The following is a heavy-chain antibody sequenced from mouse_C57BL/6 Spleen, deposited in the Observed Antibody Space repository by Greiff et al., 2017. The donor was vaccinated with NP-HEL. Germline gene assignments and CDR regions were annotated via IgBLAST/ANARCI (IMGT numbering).Heavy chain of an antibody. J-gene: IGHJ2*01. CDR1: GYSITSGYY. V-gene: IGHV3-6*01. CDR2: ISYDGSN. Sequence: DVQLQESGPGLVKPSQSLSLTCSVTGYSITSGYYWNWIRQFPGNKLEWMGYISYDGSNNYNPSLKNRISITRDTSKNQFFLKLNSVTTEDTATYYCARELINYYGSSYDYWGQGTTLTVSS. CDR3: ARELINYYGSSYDY. D-gene: IGHD1-1*01.